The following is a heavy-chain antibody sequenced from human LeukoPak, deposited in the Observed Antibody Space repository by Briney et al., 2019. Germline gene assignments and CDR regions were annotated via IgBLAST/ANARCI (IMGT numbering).Heavy chain of an antibody. J-gene: IGHJ4*02. CDR3: ARDLFTFGGVIAIDY. D-gene: IGHD3-16*02. CDR1: GYTFTSYG. CDR2: ISAYNGNT. Sequence: ASVKVSCKASGYTFTSYGISWVRQAPGQGLEWMGWISAYNGNTNYAQKLQGRVTMTTDTSTSTAYMELRSLRSDDTAVYYCARDLFTFGGVIAIDYWGQGTLVTVSS. V-gene: IGHV1-18*01.